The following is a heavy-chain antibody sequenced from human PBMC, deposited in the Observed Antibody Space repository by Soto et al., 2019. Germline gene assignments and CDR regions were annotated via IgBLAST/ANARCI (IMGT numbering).Heavy chain of an antibody. J-gene: IGHJ4*02. V-gene: IGHV3-23*01. CDR3: ATSGGYDSSGYNDY. CDR2: VLVAGST. D-gene: IGHD3-22*01. Sequence: GGSLRLSCAVSGFTCSSYDMSWVRQAPGKGLEWVSTVLVAGSTHYPDSVKGRFTISRDNSKNTLFLQMNSLTAGDTAVYYCATSGGYDSSGYNDYWGQGTLVTVSS. CDR1: GFTCSSYD.